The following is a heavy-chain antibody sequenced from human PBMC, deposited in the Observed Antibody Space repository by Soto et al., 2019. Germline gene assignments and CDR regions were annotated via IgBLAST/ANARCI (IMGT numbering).Heavy chain of an antibody. V-gene: IGHV4-4*07. D-gene: IGHD3-16*01. CDR1: GDSMSKYY. J-gene: IGHJ4*02. CDR3: ARTVGAAYYFDF. CDR2: IWTSGST. Sequence: QVQLQESGPGLVKPSETLSLTCNVSGDSMSKYYWSWVRQPAGNGLEWIGRIWTSGSTNYNPSLKSRVTMSIDTSNKHFSLDLKSVTAADTAVYYCARTVGAAYYFDFWGQGVLVTVSS.